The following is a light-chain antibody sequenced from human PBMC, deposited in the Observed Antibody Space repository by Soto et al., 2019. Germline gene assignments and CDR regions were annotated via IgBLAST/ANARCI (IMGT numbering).Light chain of an antibody. J-gene: IGKJ4*01. CDR2: DAS. V-gene: IGKV1-13*02. CDR3: QHFNICPLT. Sequence: AIQLTQSPSSLSASVGDRVTITCRASQGISSALAWYQQKPGKAPKLLIYDASSLESSVPLRFSGSGSGTDFTLTISSLQPEDFATYYCQHFNICPLTFGGGTKVEIK. CDR1: QGISSA.